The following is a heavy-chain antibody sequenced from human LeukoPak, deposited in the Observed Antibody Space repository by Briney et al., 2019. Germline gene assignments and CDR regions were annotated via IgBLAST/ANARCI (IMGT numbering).Heavy chain of an antibody. D-gene: IGHD3-22*01. CDR2: MNRNSGNT. CDR3: ARGRTYYYDSSGYPDDY. CDR1: GYTFTSYD. V-gene: IGHV1-8*01. J-gene: IGHJ4*02. Sequence: ASVKVSCKASGYTFTSYDINWVRQATGQGLEWMGWMNRNSGNTGYAQKFQGRVTMTRNTSISTAYMELSSLRSEDTAVYYCARGRTYYYDSSGYPDDYWGQGTLVTVSS.